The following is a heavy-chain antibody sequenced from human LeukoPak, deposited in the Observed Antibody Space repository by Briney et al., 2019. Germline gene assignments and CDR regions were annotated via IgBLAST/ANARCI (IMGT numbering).Heavy chain of an antibody. CDR3: ARGIGYSSSWFQNYYYYMDV. V-gene: IGHV1-8*03. J-gene: IGHJ6*03. D-gene: IGHD6-13*01. CDR1: GYTFTGYY. Sequence: EASVTVSCKASGYTFTGYYMHWVRQAPGQGLEWMGWMNPNSGNTGYAQKFQGRVTITRNTSISTAYMELSSLRSEDTAVYYCARGIGYSSSWFQNYYYYMDVWGKGTTVTVSS. CDR2: MNPNSGNT.